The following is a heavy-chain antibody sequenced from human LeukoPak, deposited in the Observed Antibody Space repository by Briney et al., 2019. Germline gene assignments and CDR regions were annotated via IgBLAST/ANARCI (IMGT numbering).Heavy chain of an antibody. CDR3: AKFVAGAGTGAIDY. V-gene: IGHV3-23*01. CDR1: GFTFSSYS. D-gene: IGHD6-13*01. Sequence: GGSLRLSCAASGFTFSSYSMNWVRQAPGKGLEWVSSISGSGGSTYYADSVRGQFAISRDNSKNTVYLQMNSLRAEDTAVYYCAKFVAGAGTGAIDYWGQGTLVTVSS. CDR2: ISGSGGST. J-gene: IGHJ4*02.